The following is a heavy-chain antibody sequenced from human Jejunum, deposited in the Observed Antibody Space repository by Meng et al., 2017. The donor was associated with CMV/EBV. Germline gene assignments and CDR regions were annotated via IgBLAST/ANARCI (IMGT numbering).Heavy chain of an antibody. CDR1: RFPLTSYG. CDR2: LWYDGSRK. CDR3: ARDNDGSSHYSQFDY. V-gene: IGHV3-33*01. J-gene: IGHJ4*02. Sequence: SRFPLTSYGIHWVRQFPGKGLEWVAVLWYDGSRKYFTDSVQGRFSISRDDSKNTVYLQMNSLRAEDTAVYYCARDNDGSSHYSQFDYWGQGTLVTVSS. D-gene: IGHD3-22*01.